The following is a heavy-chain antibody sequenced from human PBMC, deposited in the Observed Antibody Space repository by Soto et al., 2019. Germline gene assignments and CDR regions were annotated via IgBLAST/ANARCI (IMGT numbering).Heavy chain of an antibody. CDR3: ARHFSVDYFDY. CDR2: IYYSGST. J-gene: IGHJ4*02. V-gene: IGHV4-59*08. Sequence: SETLSLTCTVSGGSIRSYYWSCIRQPPGKALEWIGCIYYSGSTYYNPSHKSRVTISVDTSKNQFSLKMSSVTAADTAVYYCARHFSVDYFDYWGQGALVTVAS. CDR1: GGSIRSYY.